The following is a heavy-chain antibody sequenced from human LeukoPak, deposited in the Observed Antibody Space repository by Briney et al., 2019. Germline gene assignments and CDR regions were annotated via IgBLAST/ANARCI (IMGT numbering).Heavy chain of an antibody. V-gene: IGHV3-33*08. Sequence: PGGSLRLSCAASGFTFSSYSMNWVRQAPGKGLEWVAVIWYDGNSKYYADSVKGRFTISRDNSRSTLYLQMNSLRADDSAMYYCTRPAGDYARGGFDIWGQGTLVTVSS. D-gene: IGHD4-17*01. J-gene: IGHJ3*02. CDR1: GFTFSSYS. CDR3: TRPAGDYARGGFDI. CDR2: IWYDGNSK.